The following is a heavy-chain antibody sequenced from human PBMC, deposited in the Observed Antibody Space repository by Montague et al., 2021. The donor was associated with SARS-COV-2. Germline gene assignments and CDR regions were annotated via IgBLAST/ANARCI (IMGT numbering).Heavy chain of an antibody. Sequence: CAISGDSVSRHDIAWNWFRQSPSTGLEWLGRTFYRTEWNYHYADSVKSRITIDPDTSKNQVSLQLKSVTPEDTAVYFCSRVRHLGSGMDVWGEGTTVTVSS. J-gene: IGHJ6*03. D-gene: IGHD3-10*01. V-gene: IGHV6-1*01. CDR2: TFYRTEWNY. CDR3: SRVRHLGSGMDV. CDR1: GDSVSRHDIA.